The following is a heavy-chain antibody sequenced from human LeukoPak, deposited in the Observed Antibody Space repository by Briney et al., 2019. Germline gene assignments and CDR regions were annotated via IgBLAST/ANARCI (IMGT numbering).Heavy chain of an antibody. D-gene: IGHD3-22*01. CDR1: GYSFTSSW. Sequence: PGESLQISCQGSGYSFTSSWIYWVRQMPGKGLEWMGRIDPSDSETNYSPSFQGHVTMSCDKSISTAYLQWSSPKASDTAMYYCATGTLNYYDASGFLYYGMDVWGQGTTVTVSS. CDR2: IDPSDSET. J-gene: IGHJ6*02. V-gene: IGHV5-10-1*01. CDR3: ATGTLNYYDASGFLYYGMDV.